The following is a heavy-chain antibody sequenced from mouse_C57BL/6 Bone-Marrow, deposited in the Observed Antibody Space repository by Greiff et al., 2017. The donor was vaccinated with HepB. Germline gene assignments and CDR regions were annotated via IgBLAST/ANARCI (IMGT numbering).Heavy chain of an antibody. V-gene: IGHV7-1*01. CDR3: ARDAMDY. J-gene: IGHJ4*01. Sequence: EVNLVESGGGLVQSGRSLRLSCATSGFTFSDFYMEWVRQAPGKGLEWIAASRNKANDYTTEYSASVKGRFIVSRDTSQSILYLQMNALRAEDTAIYYCARDAMDYWGQGTSVTVSS. CDR1: GFTFSDFY. CDR2: SRNKANDYTT.